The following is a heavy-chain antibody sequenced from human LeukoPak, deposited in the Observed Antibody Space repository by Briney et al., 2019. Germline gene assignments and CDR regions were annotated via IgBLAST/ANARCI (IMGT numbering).Heavy chain of an antibody. CDR2: ISGTGFTT. CDR3: AKDGYNWIAFDD. J-gene: IGHJ4*02. CDR1: GFTLSTYV. V-gene: IGHV3-23*01. D-gene: IGHD1-20*01. Sequence: GGSLRLSCAASGFTLSTYVMHWVRQAPGKWLEWVAYISGTGFTTYYADSVKGRFTISSDSSKNTLFLQMNSLRAEDTAIYYCAKDGYNWIAFDDWGQGTLVTVSS.